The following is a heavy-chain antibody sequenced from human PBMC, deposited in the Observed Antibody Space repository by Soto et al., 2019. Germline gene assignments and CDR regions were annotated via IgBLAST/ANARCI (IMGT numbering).Heavy chain of an antibody. D-gene: IGHD3-10*01. CDR1: GYTFTSYG. Sequence: GASVKVSCKASGYTFTSYGISWVRQAPGQGLEWKGWISAYNGNTNYAQKLQGRVTMTTDTSTSTAYMELRSLRSDDTAVYYCARAQLLWLADPTVDYYYYGMDVWGQGTTVTVSS. V-gene: IGHV1-18*01. CDR3: ARAQLLWLADPTVDYYYYGMDV. J-gene: IGHJ6*02. CDR2: ISAYNGNT.